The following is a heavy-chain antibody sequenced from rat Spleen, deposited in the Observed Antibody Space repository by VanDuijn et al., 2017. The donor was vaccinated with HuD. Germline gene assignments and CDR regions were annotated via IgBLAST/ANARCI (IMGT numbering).Heavy chain of an antibody. CDR2: ITSAGGTT. CDR3: TRGVYYGYNAFVY. D-gene: IGHD1-9*01. V-gene: IGHV5-31*01. CDR1: GLTFNNYW. Sequence: EVQLVESGGGLVQPGRSLTLSCVASGLTFNNYWMTWIRQAPGKGLEWVASITSAGGTTYYVDSVKGRFTISRDNAKSTLYLQMDSLRSEDTATYFCTRGVYYGYNAFVYWGQGTLVTVSS. J-gene: IGHJ3*01.